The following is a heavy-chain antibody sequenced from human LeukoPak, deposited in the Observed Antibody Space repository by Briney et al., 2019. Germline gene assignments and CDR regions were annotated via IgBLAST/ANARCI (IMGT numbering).Heavy chain of an antibody. CDR3: AKDLPGYCSSTSCYWGDY. CDR1: GFTFSSYS. Sequence: GGSLRLSCAASGFTFSSYSMNWVRQAPGKGLEWVSYISSSSSTIYYADSVKGRFTISRDNAKNSLYLQMNSLRAEDTAVYYCAKDLPGYCSSTSCYWGDYWGQGTLVTVSS. CDR2: ISSSSSTI. V-gene: IGHV3-48*01. D-gene: IGHD2-2*01. J-gene: IGHJ4*02.